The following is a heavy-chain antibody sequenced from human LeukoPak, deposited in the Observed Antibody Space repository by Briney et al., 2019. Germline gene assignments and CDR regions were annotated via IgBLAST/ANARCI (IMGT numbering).Heavy chain of an antibody. J-gene: IGHJ4*02. V-gene: IGHV3-48*04. CDR3: ARVNLMRGSYYFDY. Sequence: GGSLRLSCAASGFTFSSYSMNWVRQAPGKGLEWASYISSSSKTIYYADSVKGRFTITRDNAKNSLYLQMKSLRAEDTAVYYCARVNLMRGSYYFDYWGQGTLVTVPS. D-gene: IGHD3-10*01. CDR1: GFTFSSYS. CDR2: ISSSSKTI.